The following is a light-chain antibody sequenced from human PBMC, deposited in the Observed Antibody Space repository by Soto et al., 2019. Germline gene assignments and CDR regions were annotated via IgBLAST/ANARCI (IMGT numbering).Light chain of an antibody. Sequence: QSVLTQPPSVSEAPRQRVTISCSGSSSNIGNNVVSWYQQLPGKAPKLLIYNDDLLPSGVSDRFSGSKSGTSASLAISGLQSEDEADYYCASWDDSLNGVVFGGGTKLTVL. CDR3: ASWDDSLNGVV. CDR1: SSNIGNNV. J-gene: IGLJ3*02. CDR2: NDD. V-gene: IGLV1-36*01.